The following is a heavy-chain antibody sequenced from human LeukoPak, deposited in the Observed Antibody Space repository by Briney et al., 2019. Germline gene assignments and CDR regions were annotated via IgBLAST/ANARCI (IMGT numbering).Heavy chain of an antibody. CDR2: IYYSGST. V-gene: IGHV4-31*03. CDR3: ARECAGTGSVYFDY. CDR1: GGSISSGGYY. D-gene: IGHD6-13*01. Sequence: SETLSLTCTVSGGSISSGGYYWSWIRQHPGKGLEWIGYIYYSGSTYYNPSLKSRVTISVDTSKNQFSLKLSSVTAADTAVYYCARECAGTGSVYFDYWSQGTLVTVSS. J-gene: IGHJ4*02.